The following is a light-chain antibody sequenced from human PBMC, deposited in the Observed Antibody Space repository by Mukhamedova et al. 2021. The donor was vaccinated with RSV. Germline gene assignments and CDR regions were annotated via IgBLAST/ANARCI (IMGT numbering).Light chain of an antibody. CDR2: ADS. V-gene: IGKV1-27*01. J-gene: IGKJ1*01. CDR3: QNYHSAPWT. Sequence: WYQRRVHGKAPNLLIYADSTLLSGVPSRFSGSGSGTDFTLTITNLQPDDVATYYCQNYHSAPWTFGQGTKVEMK.